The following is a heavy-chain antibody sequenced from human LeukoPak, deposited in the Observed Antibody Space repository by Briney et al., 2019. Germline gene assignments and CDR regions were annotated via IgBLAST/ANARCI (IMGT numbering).Heavy chain of an antibody. D-gene: IGHD3-22*01. Sequence: GASVKVSCKASGYSFIRYALHWVRQAPGQRPEWMGWVNGGNDKTAYSKKFQGRVTITRDSSASTIYMELSSLRPEDTAVYYCARDFDSSFSFDHWGQGTLVTVSS. CDR2: VNGGNDKT. CDR1: GYSFIRYA. V-gene: IGHV1-3*01. J-gene: IGHJ4*02. CDR3: ARDFDSSFSFDH.